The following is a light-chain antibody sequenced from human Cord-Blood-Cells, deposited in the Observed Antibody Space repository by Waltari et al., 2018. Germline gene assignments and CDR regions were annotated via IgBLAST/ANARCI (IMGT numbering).Light chain of an antibody. CDR2: GAS. CDR3: QQYGSSPLGYT. J-gene: IGKJ2*01. CDR1: QSVSSSY. Sequence: EIVLTQSPGTLSLSPGERATLSCMASQSVSSSYLAWYQQKPGQAPRLLIYGASSRATGIPDRFSGSGSGTDFTLTISRLEPEDFAVYYCQQYGSSPLGYTFGQGTKLEIK. V-gene: IGKV3-20*01.